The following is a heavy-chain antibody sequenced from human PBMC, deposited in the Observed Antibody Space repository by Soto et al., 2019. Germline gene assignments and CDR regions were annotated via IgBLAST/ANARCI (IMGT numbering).Heavy chain of an antibody. CDR1: GFTFSSYE. D-gene: IGHD2-2*02. J-gene: IGHJ6*02. V-gene: IGHV3-48*03. CDR3: ARVEDIVVVPAAISYYYGMDV. Sequence: GGSLRLSCAASGFTFSSYEMNWVRQAPGKGLEWVSYISIIGSTIYYADSVKGRFTISRDNAKNSLYLQMNSLSAEDTAVYYCARVEDIVVVPAAISYYYGMDVWGQGTTVTASS. CDR2: ISIIGSTI.